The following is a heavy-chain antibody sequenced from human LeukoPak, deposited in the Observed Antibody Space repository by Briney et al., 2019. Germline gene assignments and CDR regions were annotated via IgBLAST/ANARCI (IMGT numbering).Heavy chain of an antibody. CDR1: GGSISSYY. V-gene: IGHV4-59*01. J-gene: IGHJ6*03. CDR3: ARAEGYARSTGSYHYYYMDV. Sequence: PSETLSLTCTVSGGSISSYYWSWIRQPPGKGLEWIGYIYYSGSTNYNPSLKRRVTISVDTSKNQFSLKLTSVTAADTAVYYCARAEGYARSTGSYHYYYMDVWGKGTTVTISS. CDR2: IYYSGST. D-gene: IGHD1-1*01.